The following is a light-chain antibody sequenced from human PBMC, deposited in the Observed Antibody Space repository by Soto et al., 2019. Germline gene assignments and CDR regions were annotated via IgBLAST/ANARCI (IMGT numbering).Light chain of an antibody. CDR2: AAS. Sequence: EIVMTQSPATLSVSPGERATLSCRASQSVSSKLAWYQQKPGQPPRLLIYAASTRATGIPVRFSGSGSGTEFTLTISSLQSEDFAVYYCQQYNNWPWTFGHGTKVEIK. CDR1: QSVSSK. CDR3: QQYNNWPWT. J-gene: IGKJ1*01. V-gene: IGKV3-15*01.